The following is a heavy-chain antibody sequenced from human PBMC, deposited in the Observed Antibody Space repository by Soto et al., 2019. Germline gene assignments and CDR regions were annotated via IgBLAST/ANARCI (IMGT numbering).Heavy chain of an antibody. Sequence: QVQLVQSGAEVKKPGSSVKVSCKASGGTFSSYAINWVRQAPGQGLEGMGGIIPIFGTANYAQKFQGRVTMTADKSTNTADMELRSLRSEDTAVYYCASSPPPTVTMYSRYFDLWGRGTLVTVSS. CDR1: GGTFSSYA. CDR2: IIPIFGTA. J-gene: IGHJ2*01. CDR3: ASSPPPTVTMYSRYFDL. D-gene: IGHD4-17*01. V-gene: IGHV1-69*14.